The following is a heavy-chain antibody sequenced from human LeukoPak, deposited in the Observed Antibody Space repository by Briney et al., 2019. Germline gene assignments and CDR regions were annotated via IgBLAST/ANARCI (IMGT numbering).Heavy chain of an antibody. V-gene: IGHV3-21*01. J-gene: IGHJ4*02. CDR2: ISSSSSYI. Sequence: GGSLRLSCAASGFTFSSYSMNWVRQAPGKGLEWVSSISSSSSYIYYADSVKGRFIISRDNAKNTLYLQMNSLRAEDTAVYYCARAPRVAARFYYFDYWGQGTLVTVSS. CDR3: ARAPRVAARFYYFDY. D-gene: IGHD6-6*01. CDR1: GFTFSSYS.